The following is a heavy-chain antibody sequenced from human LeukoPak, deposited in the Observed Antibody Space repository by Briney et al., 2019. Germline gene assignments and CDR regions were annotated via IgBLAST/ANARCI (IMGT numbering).Heavy chain of an antibody. Sequence: SETLSLTCTVSGGSISSSSYYWGWIRQPPGKGLEWIGSIYYSGSTYYNPSLKSRVTISVDTSKNQFSLKLSSVTAADTAVYYCASLLSSGWYYFDYWGQGTLVTVSS. V-gene: IGHV4-39*01. CDR2: IYYSGST. J-gene: IGHJ4*02. CDR1: GGSISSSSYY. CDR3: ASLLSSGWYYFDY. D-gene: IGHD6-19*01.